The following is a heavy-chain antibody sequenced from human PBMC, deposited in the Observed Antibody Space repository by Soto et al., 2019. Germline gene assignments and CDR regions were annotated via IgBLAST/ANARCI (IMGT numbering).Heavy chain of an antibody. Sequence: QLQLQESGPGLVKPSETLSLTCTVSGGSISSSSYYWGWIRQPPGKGLEWIGSIYYSGSTYYNPSLKSRVTISVDTSKNQFSLKLSSVTAADTAVYYCAKTIPKPIMITFGGTMARAAFDIWGQGTMVTVSS. CDR2: IYYSGST. D-gene: IGHD3-16*01. CDR1: GGSISSSSYY. CDR3: AKTIPKPIMITFGGTMARAAFDI. V-gene: IGHV4-39*01. J-gene: IGHJ3*02.